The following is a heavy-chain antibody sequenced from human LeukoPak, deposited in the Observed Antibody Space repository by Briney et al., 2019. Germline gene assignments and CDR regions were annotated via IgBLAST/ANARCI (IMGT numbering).Heavy chain of an antibody. J-gene: IGHJ4*02. CDR2: ISYDGSNK. CDR3: AKTLRGTVTTDPPAY. D-gene: IGHD4-17*01. V-gene: IGHV3-30-3*02. CDR1: GFTFSTYA. Sequence: GGSLRLSCAASGFTFSTYAMHWVRQAPGKGLEWVAVISYDGSNKYYADSVKGRFTISRDNSKNTLYLQMNSLRAEDTAVYYCAKTLRGTVTTDPPAYWGQGTLVTVSS.